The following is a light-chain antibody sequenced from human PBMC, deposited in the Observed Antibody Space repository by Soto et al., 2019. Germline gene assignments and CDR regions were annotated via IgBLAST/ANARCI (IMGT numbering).Light chain of an antibody. J-gene: IGKJ1*01. CDR1: QSVSSNY. V-gene: IGKV3-20*01. CDR3: QQYDSSPCT. Sequence: EIVLTQSPGTLSLSPGDRAILSCRASQSVSSNYLAWYRQTPGQAPRLLIYGASNRATGIADRFSGSGSGTDFTLIISRLEPEYFALYYRQQYDSSPCTFGQGTKVEIK. CDR2: GAS.